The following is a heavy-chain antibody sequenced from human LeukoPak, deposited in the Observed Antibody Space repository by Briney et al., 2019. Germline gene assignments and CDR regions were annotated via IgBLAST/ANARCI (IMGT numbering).Heavy chain of an antibody. CDR2: IKQDGSEK. Sequence: GGSLRLSCAASGFTFSSYWMSWVRQAPGKGLEWVANIKQDGSEKYYVDSVKGRFTISRDNSKNTLYLQMNSLRAEDTAVYYCARARQLSAFDYWGQGTLVTVSS. CDR1: GFTFSSYW. D-gene: IGHD6-6*01. J-gene: IGHJ4*02. V-gene: IGHV3-7*01. CDR3: ARARQLSAFDY.